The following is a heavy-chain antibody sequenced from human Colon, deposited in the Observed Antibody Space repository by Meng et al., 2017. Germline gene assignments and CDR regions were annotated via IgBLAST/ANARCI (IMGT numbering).Heavy chain of an antibody. CDR2: GSSDGSVE. J-gene: IGHJ4*02. V-gene: IGHV3-30*18. D-gene: IGHD3-22*01. CDR1: GFPFGMFA. CDR3: AKNLGYETSGFEY. Sequence: QELLVESGGGVVQPGRSLRLSCEVSGFPFGMFALHWVRRAPGKGLEWVAGGSSDGSVEHYAGSVKGRFSLSRDNSKNTVYLQMHSLRPEDTAMYFCAKNLGYETSGFEYWVQGTLVTVSS.